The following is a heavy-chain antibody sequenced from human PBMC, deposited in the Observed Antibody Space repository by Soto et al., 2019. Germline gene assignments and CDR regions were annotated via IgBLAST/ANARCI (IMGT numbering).Heavy chain of an antibody. CDR1: GGSISSGGYY. CDR3: QTNNNYYGSGSYFDY. J-gene: IGHJ4*02. Sequence: SETLSLTCTVSGGSISSGGYYWSWIRQHPGKGLEWIGYIYYSGSTYYNPSLKSRVTISVDTSKNQFSLKLSSVTAADTAVYYCQTNNNYYGSGSYFDYWGQGTLVTVSS. CDR2: IYYSGST. V-gene: IGHV4-31*03. D-gene: IGHD3-10*01.